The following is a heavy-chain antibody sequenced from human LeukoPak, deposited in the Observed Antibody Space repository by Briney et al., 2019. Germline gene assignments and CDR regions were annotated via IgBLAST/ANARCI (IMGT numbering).Heavy chain of an antibody. J-gene: IGHJ4*02. CDR3: ARAPDQQCDY. CDR1: GYTFTAYY. V-gene: IGHV1-2*02. Sequence: ASVKVSCKASGYTFTAYYMHWVREAPGQGLEWMGWINPNSGDTNYAQKFQGRVTMTRDTSISTAYMELGRLRSDDTAVYYCARAPDQQCDYWGQGTLVTVSS. CDR2: INPNSGDT. D-gene: IGHD6-19*01.